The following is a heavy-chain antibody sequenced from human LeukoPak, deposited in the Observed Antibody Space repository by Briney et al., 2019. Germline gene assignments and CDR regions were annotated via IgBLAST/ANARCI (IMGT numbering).Heavy chain of an antibody. CDR3: ATHVVWLQNPPPSADY. J-gene: IGHJ4*02. Sequence: SETLSLTCAVYGGSFSGYYWSWIRQPPGKGLEWIGEINHSGSTNYNPSLKSRVTVSVDTSKNQFSLKLSSVNAADTAVYYCATHVVWLQNPPPSADYWGQGTLVTVSS. CDR2: INHSGST. D-gene: IGHD5-24*01. CDR1: GGSFSGYY. V-gene: IGHV4-34*01.